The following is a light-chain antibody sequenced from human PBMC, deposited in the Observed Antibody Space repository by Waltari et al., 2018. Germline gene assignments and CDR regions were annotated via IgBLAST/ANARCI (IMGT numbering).Light chain of an antibody. Sequence: EIVMTQSPATLSVSPGERVTLSCRASQSVSFNLAWYQQKPGQAPRLLIFDASTRATGVPDRFSGSGSGTEFTLTISSLQSEDFAVYYCQHYKNWPPYTFGQGTKLDTK. CDR2: DAS. CDR3: QHYKNWPPYT. J-gene: IGKJ2*01. CDR1: QSVSFN. V-gene: IGKV3-15*01.